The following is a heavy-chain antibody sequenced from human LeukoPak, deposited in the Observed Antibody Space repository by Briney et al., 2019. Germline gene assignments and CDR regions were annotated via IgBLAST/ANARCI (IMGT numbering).Heavy chain of an antibody. CDR3: AGGFDSSGYYYQPYYYYYMDV. Sequence: GASVKVSCKASGYTFTGYYMHWVREAPGQGLEWMGWINPNSGGTNYAQKFQGRVTMTRDTSFSTAYMELSRLRSDDTAVYYCAGGFDSSGYYYQPYYYYYMDVWGKGTTVTVSS. J-gene: IGHJ6*03. D-gene: IGHD3-22*01. V-gene: IGHV1-2*02. CDR2: INPNSGGT. CDR1: GYTFTGYY.